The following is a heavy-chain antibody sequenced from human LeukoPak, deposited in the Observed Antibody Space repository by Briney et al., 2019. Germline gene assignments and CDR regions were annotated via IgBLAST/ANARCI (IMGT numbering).Heavy chain of an antibody. J-gene: IGHJ3*02. V-gene: IGHV4-59*08. Sequence: PSETLPLTCTVSGGSISSYYWSWIRQPPGKGLEWIGYIYYSGSTNYNPSLKSRVTISVDTSKNQFSLKLSSVTAADTAVYYCARHTYYYGSGSYYFDAFDIWGQGTMVTVSS. CDR3: ARHTYYYGSGSYYFDAFDI. CDR2: IYYSGST. D-gene: IGHD3-10*01. CDR1: GGSISSYY.